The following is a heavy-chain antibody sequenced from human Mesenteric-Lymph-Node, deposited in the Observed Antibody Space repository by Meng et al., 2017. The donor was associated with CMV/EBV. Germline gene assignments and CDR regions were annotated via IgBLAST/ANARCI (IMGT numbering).Heavy chain of an antibody. CDR3: ARRDDSSGYYYRRFDP. Sequence: ASVKVSCKASGYTFTNNGINWVRQAPGQGLEWMGWISVYNGNTNYAQKFQGRVTMTKDTSTSTAYMELRSLRSDDTAVYYCARRDDSSGYYYRRFDPWGQGTLVTVSS. D-gene: IGHD3-22*01. CDR1: GYTFTNNG. CDR2: ISVYNGNT. V-gene: IGHV1-18*01. J-gene: IGHJ5*02.